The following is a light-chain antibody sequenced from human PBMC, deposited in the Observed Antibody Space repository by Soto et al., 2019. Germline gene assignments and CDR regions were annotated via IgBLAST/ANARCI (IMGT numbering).Light chain of an antibody. CDR1: QSVSSY. Sequence: EIVLTQSPATPSLSPGERATLSCRARQSVSSYLAWYQQKPGQAPRLLIYDASNRATGIPARFSGSGSGTDFTLTISSLEPEDFAVYYCQQRSNWPPSWTFGQGTKV. J-gene: IGKJ1*01. CDR3: QQRSNWPPSWT. CDR2: DAS. V-gene: IGKV3-11*01.